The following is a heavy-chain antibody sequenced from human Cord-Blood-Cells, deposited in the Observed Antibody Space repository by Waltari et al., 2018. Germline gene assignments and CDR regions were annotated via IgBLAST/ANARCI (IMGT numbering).Heavy chain of an antibody. V-gene: IGHV4-59*01. CDR3: ASVTYYDILTGYYYFDY. CDR2: IYYSGST. Sequence: QVQLQESGPGLVKPSETLYLTCTVSGGSLSSYYWRWIRPPPGQGLEWIGYIYYSGSTNYNPSLKSRVTISVDTSKNQFSLKLSSVTAADTAVYYCASVTYYDILTGYYYFDYWGQGTLVTVSS. D-gene: IGHD3-9*01. J-gene: IGHJ4*02. CDR1: GGSLSSYY.